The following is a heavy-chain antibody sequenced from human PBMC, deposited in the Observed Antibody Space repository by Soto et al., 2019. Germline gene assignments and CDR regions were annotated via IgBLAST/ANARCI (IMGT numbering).Heavy chain of an antibody. CDR1: GYTFTSYG. J-gene: IGHJ4*02. Sequence: QVQLVQSGAEVKKPGASVKVSCKASGYTFTSYGISWVRQAPGQGLEWMGWISGYNGNTKYAQKLQGRVTMAKYPTTSTAYMELRSLRSDATAEYYCARDVTPPDYWGQGTLVTVSS. CDR2: ISGYNGNT. V-gene: IGHV1-18*01. CDR3: ARDVTPPDY.